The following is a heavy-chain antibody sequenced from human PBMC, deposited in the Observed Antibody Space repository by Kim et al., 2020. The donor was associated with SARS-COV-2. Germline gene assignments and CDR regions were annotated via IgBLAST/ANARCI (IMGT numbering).Heavy chain of an antibody. J-gene: IGHJ4*02. Sequence: SGPTLVNPTQTLTMTCTFSGFSLSTSGMCVSWIRQPPGKALEWLACIDWDDDKYYSTSLKTRLTISKDTSKNQVVLTMTNMDPVDTATYYCALERMYYYGSGSYTFDHWCQGTLVTVSS. CDR2: IDWDDDK. D-gene: IGHD3-10*01. CDR1: GFSLSTSGMC. CDR3: ALERMYYYGSGSYTFDH. V-gene: IGHV2-70*11.